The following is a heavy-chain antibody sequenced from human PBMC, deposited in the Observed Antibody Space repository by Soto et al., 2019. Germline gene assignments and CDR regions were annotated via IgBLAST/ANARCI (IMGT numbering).Heavy chain of an antibody. Sequence: GESLKISCQCSGYTFSNFCIGWVLQLPWKGLEWMGIIYPGDHETRYSPSFHGKVTISADKSINTAYLQWNSLEASDTAFYFCARSPRSSPYFDYWGQGALVTVS. D-gene: IGHD6-13*01. V-gene: IGHV5-51*01. CDR3: ARSPRSSPYFDY. CDR2: IYPGDHET. CDR1: GYTFSNFC. J-gene: IGHJ4*02.